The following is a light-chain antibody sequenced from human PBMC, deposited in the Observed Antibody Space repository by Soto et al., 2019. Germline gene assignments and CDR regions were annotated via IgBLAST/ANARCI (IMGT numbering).Light chain of an antibody. Sequence: QSALTQPRSVSGSPGQSVTISCTGTSSNVDDYNYVSWYQQEPGKAPKVMIYEVSQRPSGVPDRYSGSKSGNTAFLTVSGLQADDEAVYYCSSYAGSSNWVFGGGTKLTVL. V-gene: IGLV2-8*01. CDR1: SSNVDDYNY. CDR3: SSYAGSSNWV. J-gene: IGLJ3*02. CDR2: EVS.